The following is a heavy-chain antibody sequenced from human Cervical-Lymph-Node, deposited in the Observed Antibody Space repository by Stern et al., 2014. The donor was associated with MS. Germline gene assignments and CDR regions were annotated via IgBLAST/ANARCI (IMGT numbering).Heavy chain of an antibody. CDR3: VSDGAGWRN. V-gene: IGHV3-73*01. CDR2: IRSRANGQTT. Sequence: EVQLVESGGGLVQPGGSLKLSCVTSGILFSGTSMHWVRQAPGKGLEWIGRIRSRANGQTTVYTASVKGRFTISRDDSKNTAYLQMDSLKTEDTAVYYCVSDGAGWRNWGQGTLVTVSS. D-gene: IGHD3-10*01. CDR1: GILFSGTS. J-gene: IGHJ4*02.